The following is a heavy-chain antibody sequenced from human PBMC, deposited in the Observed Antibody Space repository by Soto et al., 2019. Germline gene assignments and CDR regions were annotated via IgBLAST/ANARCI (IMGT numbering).Heavy chain of an antibody. J-gene: IGHJ4*02. Sequence: SETLSLTCTVSGGSISSHYWSWIRQPPGKGLEWIGYIYYSGGTTNYNPSLKSRVTISVDTSKNQISLKLSSVTAADTAVYYCARLQWPNYYFDYWGQGTLVTVSS. D-gene: IGHD6-19*01. CDR3: ARLQWPNYYFDY. CDR1: GGSISSHY. V-gene: IGHV4-59*08. CDR2: IYYSGGTT.